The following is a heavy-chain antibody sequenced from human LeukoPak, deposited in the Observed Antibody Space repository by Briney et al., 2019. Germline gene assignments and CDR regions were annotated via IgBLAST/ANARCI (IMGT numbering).Heavy chain of an antibody. D-gene: IGHD3-10*01. CDR2: IHHSGST. Sequence: PSETLSLTCTVSGSSITSDYYWGWIRQPPGKGLEWIACIHHSGSTYYNPSLKSRVTISVDTSKNQFSLKLTSVTAADTAVYYCATEAAYGSGSYPRHWGQGTLVTVSS. V-gene: IGHV4-38-2*02. CDR3: ATEAAYGSGSYPRH. CDR1: GSSITSDYY. J-gene: IGHJ4*02.